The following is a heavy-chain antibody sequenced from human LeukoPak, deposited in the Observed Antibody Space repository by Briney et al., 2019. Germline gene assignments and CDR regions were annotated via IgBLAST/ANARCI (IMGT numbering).Heavy chain of an antibody. J-gene: IGHJ3*02. CDR1: GYTFTSYY. D-gene: IGHD5-24*01. V-gene: IGHV1-46*01. Sequence: ASVTVSCKAPGYTFTSYYMHWVRQAPGQGLEWMGIINPSGGSTSYAQKFQGRVTITRDMSTSTVYMELSSLRSEDTAVYYCAREDGRDGYNRDAFDIWGQGTMVTVSS. CDR2: INPSGGST. CDR3: AREDGRDGYNRDAFDI.